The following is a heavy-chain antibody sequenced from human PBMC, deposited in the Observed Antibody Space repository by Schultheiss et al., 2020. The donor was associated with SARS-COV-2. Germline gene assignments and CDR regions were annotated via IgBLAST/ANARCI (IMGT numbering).Heavy chain of an antibody. V-gene: IGHV3-21*04. CDR2: ITGGGGGT. CDR3: ARDLELVVYAQYNWFDP. Sequence: GGSLRLSCAASGFTFSNAWMTWVRQAPGKGLEWVSTITGGGGGTYYADSVKGRFTISRDNAKTSLYLQMNSLRADDTAVYYCARDLELVVYAQYNWFDPWGQGTLVTVSS. J-gene: IGHJ5*02. CDR1: GFTFSNAW. D-gene: IGHD2-8*02.